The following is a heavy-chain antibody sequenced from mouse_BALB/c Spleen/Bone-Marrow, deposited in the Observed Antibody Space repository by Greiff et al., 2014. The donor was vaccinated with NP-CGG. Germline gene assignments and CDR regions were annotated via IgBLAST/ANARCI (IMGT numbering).Heavy chain of an antibody. V-gene: IGHV1-18*01. CDR2: IDPNNSTT. J-gene: IGHJ3*01. Sequence: VQLQQSGPELVKPGASVRIPCKASGYTFTDYHMDWVKQSHGKSLAWIGDIDPNNSTTIYNRNFKGKATLTVDKSSSTAYMELRSLTSEDTAVYYCARPNTTPFDYWGQGTLVTVSS. CDR1: GYTFTDYH. CDR3: ARPNTTPFDY. D-gene: IGHD2-12*01.